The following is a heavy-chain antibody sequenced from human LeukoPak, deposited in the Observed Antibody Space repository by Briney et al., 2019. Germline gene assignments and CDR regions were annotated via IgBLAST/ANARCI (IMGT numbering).Heavy chain of an antibody. V-gene: IGHV3-74*01. Sequence: GGSLRLSCAASGFTFSSYWMHWVRQAPGKGLVWVSHINSDGSTTTYADSVKGRFTISRDNAKNTLFLQMNSLRAEDTAVYYCARFVYYYYYMDVWGKGTTVTISS. CDR2: INSDGSTT. J-gene: IGHJ6*03. CDR3: ARFVYYYYYMDV. CDR1: GFTFSSYW.